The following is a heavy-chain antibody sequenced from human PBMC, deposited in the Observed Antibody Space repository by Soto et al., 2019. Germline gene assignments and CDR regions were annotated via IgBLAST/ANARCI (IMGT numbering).Heavy chain of an antibody. D-gene: IGHD1-1*01. Sequence: GASVKVSCKASGYTFSTYAMHWVRQAPGQSLEWMGWINGGTRQTRYSQRFQDRVTITRDTPASTANMELTSLTSEDTAVYYCARGKGMEENYYYYGLDIWGQGTTVTVSS. J-gene: IGHJ6*02. CDR2: INGGTRQT. CDR1: GYTFSTYA. CDR3: ARGKGMEENYYYYGLDI. V-gene: IGHV1-3*01.